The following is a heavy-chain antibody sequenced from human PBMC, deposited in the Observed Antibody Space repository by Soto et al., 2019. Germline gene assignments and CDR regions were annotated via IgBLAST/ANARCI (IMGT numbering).Heavy chain of an antibody. J-gene: IGHJ4*02. D-gene: IGHD6-6*01. CDR3: AREDVAARPRFDY. CDR1: GFTFSDYY. Sequence: GGSLRLSCAASGFTFSDYYMSWIRQAPGKGLEWVSYISSSGSTIYYADSVKGRFTISRDNAKNSLYLQMNSLRAEDTAVYYCAREDVAARPRFDYWGQGTLVTVSS. V-gene: IGHV3-11*01. CDR2: ISSSGSTI.